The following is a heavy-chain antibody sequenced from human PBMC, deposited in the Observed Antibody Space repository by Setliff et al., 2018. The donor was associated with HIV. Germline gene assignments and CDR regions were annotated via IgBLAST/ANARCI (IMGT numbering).Heavy chain of an antibody. CDR2: IFHSGSA. J-gene: IGHJ4*02. V-gene: IGHV4-39*07. Sequence: PSETLSLTCTVSGGSISKSNYYWGWIRQPPGKGLEWIGSIFHSGSANYNPSLKSRVTISVDSSKNQFSLKLSSVTAADTAIYYCARLNDYKLIDYWGQGTLVTVSS. CDR3: ARLNDYKLIDY. D-gene: IGHD3-10*01. CDR1: GGSISKSNYY.